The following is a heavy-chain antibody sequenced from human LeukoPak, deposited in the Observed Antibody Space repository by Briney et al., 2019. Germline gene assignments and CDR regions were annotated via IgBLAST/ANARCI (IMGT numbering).Heavy chain of an antibody. D-gene: IGHD1-1*01. J-gene: IGHJ4*02. CDR3: ARLPTGDY. Sequence: GGSLRLSCAASGFTFSSYSMNWVRQAPGKGLEWVSVIYSGGSSYYADSVKGRFTISRDNSKNTLYLQMNSLRVEDTAVYYCARLPTGDYWGQGTLVTVSS. CDR1: GFTFSSYS. V-gene: IGHV3-53*01. CDR2: IYSGGSS.